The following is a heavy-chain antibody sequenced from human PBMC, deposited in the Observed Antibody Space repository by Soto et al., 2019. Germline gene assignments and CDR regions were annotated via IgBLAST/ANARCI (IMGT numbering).Heavy chain of an antibody. V-gene: IGHV3-66*01. Sequence: GGSLRLSCAASGFTVSSNYMSWVRQAPGKGLEWVSVIYSGGSTYYADSVKGRFTISRDNSKNTLYLQMNSLRAEDTAVYYCARDKPYCSGGSCPPAYYYYYMDVWGKGTTVTSP. CDR2: IYSGGST. D-gene: IGHD2-15*01. CDR1: GFTVSSNY. J-gene: IGHJ6*03. CDR3: ARDKPYCSGGSCPPAYYYYYMDV.